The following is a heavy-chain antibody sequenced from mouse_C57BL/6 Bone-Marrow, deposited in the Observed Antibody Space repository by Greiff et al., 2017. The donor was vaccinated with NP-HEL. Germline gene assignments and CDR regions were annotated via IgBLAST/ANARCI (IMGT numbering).Heavy chain of an antibody. CDR2: IDPSDSET. V-gene: IGHV1-52*01. J-gene: IGHJ2*01. CDR3: AREAIYWDYFDY. CDR1: GCTFTSYW. D-gene: IGHD1-1*01. Sequence: QVQLQQPGAELVRPGSSVKLSCKASGCTFTSYWMHWVKQRPIQGLEWIGNIDPSDSETHYNQKFKDKATLTVDKSSSTAYMQLSSLTSEDSAVYYCAREAIYWDYFDYWGQGTTLTVSS.